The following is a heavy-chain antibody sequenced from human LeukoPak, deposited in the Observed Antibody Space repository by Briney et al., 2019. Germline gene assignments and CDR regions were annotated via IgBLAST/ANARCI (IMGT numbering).Heavy chain of an antibody. V-gene: IGHV1-2*02. D-gene: IGHD2-2*01. Sequence: ASVKVSCKASGYSFTAFYIHWVRQAPGQGLEWMGWIHPRSGETNYAYKFQGRVTMTRDTSISAAYMELSRLRSDDTAVYYCTRDHCSYINCYEDYYYGMDVWGQGTTVTVSS. CDR1: GYSFTAFY. J-gene: IGHJ6*02. CDR2: IHPRSGET. CDR3: TRDHCSYINCYEDYYYGMDV.